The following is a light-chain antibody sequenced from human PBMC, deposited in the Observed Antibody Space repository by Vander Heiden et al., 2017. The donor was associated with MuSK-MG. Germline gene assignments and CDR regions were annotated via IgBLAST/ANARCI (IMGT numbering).Light chain of an antibody. V-gene: IGLV2-14*01. J-gene: IGLJ2*01. CDR1: SSDVGGYNY. CDR3: SSYTSSSTVV. Sequence: QSALTQPASVSGSPWQSITISCTGTSSDVGGYNYVSWYQQHPGKAPKLMIYEVSNRPSGVSNRFSGSKSGNTASLTISGLQAEDEADYYCSSYTSSSTVVFGGGTKLTVL. CDR2: EVS.